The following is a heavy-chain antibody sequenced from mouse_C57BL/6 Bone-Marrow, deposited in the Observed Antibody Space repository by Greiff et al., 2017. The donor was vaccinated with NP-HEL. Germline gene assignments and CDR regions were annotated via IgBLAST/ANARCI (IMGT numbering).Heavy chain of an antibody. D-gene: IGHD1-1*01. CDR2: ICAGGSYT. Sequence: EVQLVESGGGLVKPGGSLKLSCAASGFTFSSYAMSWVRQTPEKGLEWVATICAGGSYTYYPDNVKGRFTISRDNAKNNLYLQMRQLKSEDTAMYYCSRDIGSSTCYFDVWGTGTTVTVSS. CDR1: GFTFSSYA. CDR3: SRDIGSSTCYFDV. J-gene: IGHJ1*03. V-gene: IGHV5-4*01.